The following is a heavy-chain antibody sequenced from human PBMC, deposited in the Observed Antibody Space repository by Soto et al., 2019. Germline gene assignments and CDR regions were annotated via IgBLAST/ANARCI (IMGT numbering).Heavy chain of an antibody. CDR1: GDSFTSFW. J-gene: IGHJ6*02. Sequence: GESLKISCKVSGDSFTSFWIGWVRQMPGKGLEWLGSIYPGDSDTRYSPSFQGQVTIPADKSISTAYLQWSSLKASDTAMYYCARLRGEEVVIGGADAAYYYCGMDVWGQGTTVTVSS. D-gene: IGHD3-22*01. V-gene: IGHV5-51*01. CDR2: IYPGDSDT. CDR3: ARLRGEEVVIGGADAAYYYCGMDV.